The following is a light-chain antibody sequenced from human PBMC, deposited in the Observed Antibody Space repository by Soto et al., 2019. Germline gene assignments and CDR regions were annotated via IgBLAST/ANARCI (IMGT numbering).Light chain of an antibody. CDR3: KKYNSAPRT. V-gene: IGKV1-27*01. CDR1: ENIPSY. CDR2: AES. Sequence: IHMSQLTSYLYASVGHRVTITCRASENIPSYLHWYQQKPGKDPKILIYAESTLQSGVTYRFSGSGSGTDFTLTIRSMQPEDVATYYCKKYNSAPRTFGQGKKVDIK. J-gene: IGKJ1*01.